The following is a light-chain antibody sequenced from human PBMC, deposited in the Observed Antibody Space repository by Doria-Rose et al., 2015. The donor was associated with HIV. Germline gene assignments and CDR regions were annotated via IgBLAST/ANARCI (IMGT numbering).Light chain of an antibody. CDR2: GAS. V-gene: IGKV3-20*01. Sequence: QSPGTLPLSPGERATLSCRASQSVSANYLAWYQQRPGQSPRLLIYGASSRATDIPDRFSGSGSGTDFTLTISRLEPEDFAVYYCHQYASSRTFGQGTKVEIK. CDR3: HQYASSRT. CDR1: QSVSANY. J-gene: IGKJ1*01.